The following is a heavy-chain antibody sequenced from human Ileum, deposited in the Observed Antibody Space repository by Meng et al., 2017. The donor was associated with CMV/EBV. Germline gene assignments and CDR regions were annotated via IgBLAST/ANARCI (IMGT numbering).Heavy chain of an antibody. J-gene: IGHJ4*02. CDR1: YTVTSYG. CDR3: ARDHYYGSGSYYNLADY. Sequence: YTVTSYGISWVRQAPGQGLEWMGWISAYNGNTNYAQKLQGRVTMTTDTSTSTAYMELRSLRSDDTAVYYCARDHYYGSGSYYNLADYWGQGTLVTVSS. V-gene: IGHV1-18*04. CDR2: ISAYNGNT. D-gene: IGHD3-10*01.